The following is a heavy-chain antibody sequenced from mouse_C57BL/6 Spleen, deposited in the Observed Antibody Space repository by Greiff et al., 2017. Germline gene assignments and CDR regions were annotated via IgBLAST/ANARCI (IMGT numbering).Heavy chain of an antibody. CDR3: ARRYYGSSSYYFDS. Sequence: VQLQQSGAELARPGASVKLSCKASGYTFPSSGISWVKQRTGQGLEWIGEIYPRSGNTYYNEQFKGKDTLTADKSSSTAYMELRSLTSEDSAVYFCARRYYGSSSYYFDSRGQGTTLTVSS. D-gene: IGHD1-1*01. CDR2: IYPRSGNT. V-gene: IGHV1-81*01. CDR1: GYTFPSSG. J-gene: IGHJ2*01.